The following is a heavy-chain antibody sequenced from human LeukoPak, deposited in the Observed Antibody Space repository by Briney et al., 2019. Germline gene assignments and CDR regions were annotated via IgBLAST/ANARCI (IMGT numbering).Heavy chain of an antibody. J-gene: IGHJ3*02. V-gene: IGHV3-48*03. CDR2: ISSSGNTV. Sequence: GGSLRLSCAASGFTFSSYEMNWVRQAPGKGLEWVSYISSSGNTVYDADSVKGRFTISRDNAKNTLYLQMDSLKAEDTAVYYCARDMEGHPDSSGYYSPDDAFDIWGQGTMVTVSS. CDR1: GFTFSSYE. D-gene: IGHD3-22*01. CDR3: ARDMEGHPDSSGYYSPDDAFDI.